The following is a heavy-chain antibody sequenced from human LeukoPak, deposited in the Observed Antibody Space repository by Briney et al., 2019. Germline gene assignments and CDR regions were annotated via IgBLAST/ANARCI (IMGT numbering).Heavy chain of an antibody. D-gene: IGHD1-1*01. CDR3: ARLGHLTVRERPGLNDAFDI. J-gene: IGHJ3*02. V-gene: IGHV4-39*01. CDR2: IYYSGST. Sequence: PSETLSLTCTVSGGSISTGGYYWGWIRQPPGKGLEWIGSIYYSGSTYYNPSLKSRVTISVDTSKNQFSLKLSSVTAADTAVYYCARLGHLTVRERPGLNDAFDIWGQGTMVTVSS. CDR1: GGSISTGGYY.